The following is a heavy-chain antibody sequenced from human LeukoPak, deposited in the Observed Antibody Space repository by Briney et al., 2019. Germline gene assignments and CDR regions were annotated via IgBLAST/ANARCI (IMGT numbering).Heavy chain of an antibody. CDR1: GYTFTSYA. D-gene: IGHD4-17*01. CDR3: AGSDYGDSPDFDY. J-gene: IGHJ4*02. CDR2: INAGNGNT. Sequence: AASVTVSCTASGYTFTSYAMHWVRQAPGQRLEWMGWINAGNGNTKYSQKFQGRVTITRDTSASTAYMELSSLRSEDTAVYYCAGSDYGDSPDFDYWGQGTLVTVSS. V-gene: IGHV1-3*01.